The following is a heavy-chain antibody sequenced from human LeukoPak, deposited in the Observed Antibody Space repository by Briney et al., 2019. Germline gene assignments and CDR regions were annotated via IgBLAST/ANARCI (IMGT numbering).Heavy chain of an antibody. Sequence: GASVKVSCKASAYTFTSYGITWVRQAPGQGLEWMGWISAYNGNTNYAQKVQGRVTMTTDTSTTTAYMELRSLRSDDTAVYYCARGPIIDIAIIPAADEYYYMDVWGKGTTVTVSS. CDR1: AYTFTSYG. CDR3: ARGPIIDIAIIPAADEYYYMDV. V-gene: IGHV1-18*01. J-gene: IGHJ6*03. CDR2: ISAYNGNT. D-gene: IGHD2-2*01.